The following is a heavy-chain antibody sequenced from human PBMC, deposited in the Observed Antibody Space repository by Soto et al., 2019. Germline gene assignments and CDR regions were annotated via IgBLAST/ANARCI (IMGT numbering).Heavy chain of an antibody. CDR3: AREMVRGVARNYYYYGMDV. D-gene: IGHD3-10*01. Sequence: ASVKVSCKASVYTFTGYYMHWVRQAPGQGLEWMGWINPNSGGTNYAQKFQGWVTMTRDTSISTAYMELSRLRSDDTAVYYCAREMVRGVARNYYYYGMDVWGQGNPGHRLL. J-gene: IGHJ6*02. V-gene: IGHV1-2*04. CDR1: VYTFTGYY. CDR2: INPNSGGT.